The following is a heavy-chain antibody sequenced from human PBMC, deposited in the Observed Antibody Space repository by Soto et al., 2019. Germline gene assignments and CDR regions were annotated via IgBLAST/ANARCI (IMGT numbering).Heavy chain of an antibody. CDR3: ANGYSSSWYRYYYYYYGMDV. Sequence: ASVKVSCKATGGTFSSYANSWVRQAPGQGLEWMGGIIPIFGTANYAQKFQGRVTITADESTSTAYMELSSLRSEDTAVYYCANGYSSSWYRYYYYYYGMDVWGQGTTVTVSS. J-gene: IGHJ6*02. CDR2: IIPIFGTA. CDR1: GGTFSSYA. V-gene: IGHV1-69*13. D-gene: IGHD6-13*01.